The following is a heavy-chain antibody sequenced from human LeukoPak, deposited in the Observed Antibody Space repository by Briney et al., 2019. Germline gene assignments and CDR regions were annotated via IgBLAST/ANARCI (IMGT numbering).Heavy chain of an antibody. Sequence: GGSLRLFCAASGFTGSSNYLSWVRQAPGKGLEWVSSISSSSSYIYYADSVKGRFTISRDNAKNSLYLQMNSLRAEDTAVYYCARDSLYNWNDEEFDYWGQGTLVTVSS. J-gene: IGHJ4*02. CDR2: ISSSSSYI. D-gene: IGHD1-1*01. V-gene: IGHV3-21*01. CDR1: GFTGSSNY. CDR3: ARDSLYNWNDEEFDY.